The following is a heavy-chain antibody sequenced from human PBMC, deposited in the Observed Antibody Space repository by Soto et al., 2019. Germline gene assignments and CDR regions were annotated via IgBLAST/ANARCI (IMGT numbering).Heavy chain of an antibody. J-gene: IGHJ3*02. CDR3: ARGGGVGVAGSAAFDM. Sequence: QLHLVQSGAVVKKPGASVTVSCSASGYPVTAYYMHWVRQAPGRGLEWMGGINPATGAAKYTQTFQGRGTMTRDPSTSTGFMELSGLTAEDTAGFYWARGGGVGVAGSAAFDMWGQGTLVTVSS. CDR1: GYPVTAYY. D-gene: IGHD3-3*01. V-gene: IGHV1-2*02. CDR2: INPATGAA.